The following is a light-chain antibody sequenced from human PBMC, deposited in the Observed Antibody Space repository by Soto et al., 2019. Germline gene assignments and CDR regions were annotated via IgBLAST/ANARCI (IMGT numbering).Light chain of an antibody. J-gene: IGKJ1*01. CDR3: QQYYSYPRT. V-gene: IGKV1-8*01. Sequence: AIRMTQSPSSFSASTGDRVTITCRASQGISSYLAWYQQKPGKAPKLLIYAASTLQSGVPSRFSGRGSGTDSTLTIRCLQSEDFATYYCQQYYSYPRTFGQGTKVDIK. CDR1: QGISSY. CDR2: AAS.